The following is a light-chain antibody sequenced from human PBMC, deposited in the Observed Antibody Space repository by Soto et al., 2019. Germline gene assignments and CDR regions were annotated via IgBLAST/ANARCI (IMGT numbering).Light chain of an antibody. J-gene: IGKJ2*01. V-gene: IGKV3-11*01. Sequence: EIVLTQSPATLWLSQGERATLSCRASQSVSSYLAWYQQKPGQAPRLLIYDASNRATGIPARFSGSGSGTDFTLTISSLEPEDFAVYYCQQRSNSYTFGQGTKLEIK. CDR3: QQRSNSYT. CDR2: DAS. CDR1: QSVSSY.